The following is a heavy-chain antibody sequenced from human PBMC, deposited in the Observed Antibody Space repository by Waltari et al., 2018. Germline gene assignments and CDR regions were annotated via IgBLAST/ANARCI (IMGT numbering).Heavy chain of an antibody. D-gene: IGHD1-26*01. J-gene: IGHJ4*02. CDR2: INPNNGVT. Sequence: QVQLVQSGAEVKKPGASVKVSCKTSGYTLTDYHLDWVRQAPGQGPEWMGGINPNNGVTNYVQKFQGRVTMTRDTSISTAYMELSGLRSDDTAVYYCARGGSTVGNSDPLEFWGQGTLVTVSS. V-gene: IGHV1-2*02. CDR1: GYTLTDYH. CDR3: ARGGSTVGNSDPLEF.